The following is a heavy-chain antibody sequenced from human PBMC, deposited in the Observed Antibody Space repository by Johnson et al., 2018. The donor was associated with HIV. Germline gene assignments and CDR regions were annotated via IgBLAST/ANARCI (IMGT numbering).Heavy chain of an antibody. D-gene: IGHD3-22*01. J-gene: IGHJ3*02. CDR3: ARGKGWLDAFDM. CDR2: ISYSGSNK. Sequence: QVQLVESGGGVVQPGRSLRLSCEVSGFNFRSYVKVRQAPDKGLEWVAVISYSGSNKHYADSVKGRFTISRDNAKNSLYLQMNSLRAGDTAVYYCARGKGWLDAFDMWGQGTMVTVSS. V-gene: IGHV3-30*04. CDR1: GFNFRSYV.